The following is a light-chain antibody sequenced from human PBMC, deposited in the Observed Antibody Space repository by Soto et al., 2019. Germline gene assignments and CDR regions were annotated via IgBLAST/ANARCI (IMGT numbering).Light chain of an antibody. CDR2: DAS. CDR1: QSVSSNY. CDR3: QQYGRSPT. Sequence: IALTPSPDTLSFSPGERATLSCRASQSVSSNYLAWYQQKLGQAPRLLIYDASRRATGIPDRFSGSGSGTDFTLTISRLEPEDFVVYYCQQYGRSPTFGQGTKVDIK. J-gene: IGKJ1*01. V-gene: IGKV3-20*01.